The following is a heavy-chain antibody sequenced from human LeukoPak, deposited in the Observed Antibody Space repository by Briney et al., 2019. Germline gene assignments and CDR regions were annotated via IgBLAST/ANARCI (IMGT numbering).Heavy chain of an antibody. D-gene: IGHD3-3*01. J-gene: IGHJ5*02. Sequence: GGSLTLSCAASGFTVSSNYMSWVRQAPGQGLEWVSVIYSGGSTYYADSVKGRFTISRDNFKNTLYLQMNSLRAEDTAVYYCARDRITIFGGGEGFDPWGQGTLVTVSS. V-gene: IGHV3-66*01. CDR3: ARDRITIFGGGEGFDP. CDR2: IYSGGST. CDR1: GFTVSSNY.